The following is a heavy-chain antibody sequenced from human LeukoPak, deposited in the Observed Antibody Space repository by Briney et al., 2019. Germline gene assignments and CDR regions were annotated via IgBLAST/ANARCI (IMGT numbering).Heavy chain of an antibody. Sequence: SETLSLTCAVYGGSFSGYYWSWIRQPPGKGLEWIGYIYYSGSTNYNPSLKSRVTISVDTSKNQFSLKLSSVTAADTAVYYCARHLGYDSSGYYPYYYYYGMDVWGQGTTVTVSS. J-gene: IGHJ6*02. V-gene: IGHV4-59*08. CDR1: GGSFSGYY. CDR2: IYYSGST. D-gene: IGHD3-22*01. CDR3: ARHLGYDSSGYYPYYYYYGMDV.